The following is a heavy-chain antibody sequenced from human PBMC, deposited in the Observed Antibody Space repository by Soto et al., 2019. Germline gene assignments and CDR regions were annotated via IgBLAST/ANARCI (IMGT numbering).Heavy chain of an antibody. J-gene: IGHJ2*01. CDR3: ARDPAVPGGYFDL. CDR2: ISSSSSTI. V-gene: IGHV3-48*02. CDR1: GFTFSSYS. Sequence: EVQLVESGGGLIQPGGSLRLSCAASGFTFSSYSMNWVRQAPGKGLEWVSYISSSSSTIDYADSVKGRFTISRDKAKNSLYRQMNSLRDEDTAVYYCARDPAVPGGYFDLWGRGTLVTVSS. D-gene: IGHD7-27*01.